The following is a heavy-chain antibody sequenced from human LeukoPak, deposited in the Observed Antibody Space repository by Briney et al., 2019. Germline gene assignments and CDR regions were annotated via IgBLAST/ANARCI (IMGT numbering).Heavy chain of an antibody. J-gene: IGHJ5*02. D-gene: IGHD2-21*02. CDR1: GDNFRSHA. Sequence: GSSVKVSCRAAGDNFRSHAISWVRQAPGQGLEWMGGIIPLLNEGDYTQKSQGRVSITAEESTSTAYMELSSLRCEDTAVYYCVQAHCGSDCYSEVGWFDPWGQGTLVTVSS. V-gene: IGHV1-69*01. CDR3: VQAHCGSDCYSEVGWFDP. CDR2: IIPLLNEG.